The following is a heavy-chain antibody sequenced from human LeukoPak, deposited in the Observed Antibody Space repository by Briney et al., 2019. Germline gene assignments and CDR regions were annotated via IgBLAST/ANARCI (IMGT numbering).Heavy chain of an antibody. J-gene: IGHJ4*02. CDR3: ATGTSGIQLWLSLHY. D-gene: IGHD5-18*01. Sequence: GASVKVSCKASGYTFTSYDINWVRQATGQGLEWMGWMNPNSGNTGYAQKFQGRVTMTEDTSTDTAYMELSSLRSEDTAVYYCATGTSGIQLWLSLHYWGQGTLVTVSS. V-gene: IGHV1-8*02. CDR2: MNPNSGNT. CDR1: GYTFTSYD.